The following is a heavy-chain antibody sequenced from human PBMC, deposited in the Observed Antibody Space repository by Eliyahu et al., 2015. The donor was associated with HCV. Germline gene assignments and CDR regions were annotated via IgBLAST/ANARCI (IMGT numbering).Heavy chain of an antibody. V-gene: IGHV3-48*03. Sequence: EVQLVESGGGLVQPGGSLRLSCXASGFPFSSYEMNWVRQAPGKGLEWVSYISSSGSTIYYADSVKGRFTISRDNAKNSLYLQMNSLRAEDTAVYYCARGNTAMAIPFDYWGQGTRSPSPQ. J-gene: IGHJ4*02. CDR1: GFPFSSYE. D-gene: IGHD5-18*01. CDR3: ARGNTAMAIPFDY. CDR2: ISSSGSTI.